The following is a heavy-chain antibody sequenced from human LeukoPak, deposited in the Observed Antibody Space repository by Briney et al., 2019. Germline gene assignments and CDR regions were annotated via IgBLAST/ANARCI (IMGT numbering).Heavy chain of an antibody. CDR3: ASQGAAAGNNYYGMDV. Sequence: GGSLRLSRAASGFTFSSYAMSWVRQAPGKGLEWVSAISGSGGSTYYADSMKGRFTISRDNSKNTLYLQMNSLRAEDTAVYYCASQGAAAGNNYYGMDVWGQGTTVTVSS. J-gene: IGHJ6*02. CDR1: GFTFSSYA. V-gene: IGHV3-23*01. D-gene: IGHD6-13*01. CDR2: ISGSGGST.